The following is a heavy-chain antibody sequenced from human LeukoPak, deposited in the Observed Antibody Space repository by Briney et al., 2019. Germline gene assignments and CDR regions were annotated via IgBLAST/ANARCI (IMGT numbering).Heavy chain of an antibody. CDR2: IIPILGIA. CDR1: GGTFSSYT. CDR3: ARDLYDSSGYYYDY. Sequence: GASVKVSCKASGGTFSSYTISWVRQAPGQGLEWVGRIIPILGIANYAQKFQGRVTITADKSTSTAYMELSSLRSEDTAVYYCARDLYDSSGYYYDYWGQGTLVTVSS. J-gene: IGHJ4*02. D-gene: IGHD3-22*01. V-gene: IGHV1-69*04.